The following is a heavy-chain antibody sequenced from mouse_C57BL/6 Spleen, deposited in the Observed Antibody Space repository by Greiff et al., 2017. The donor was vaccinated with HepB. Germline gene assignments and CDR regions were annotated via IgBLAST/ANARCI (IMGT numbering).Heavy chain of an antibody. CDR1: GFTFSSYA. J-gene: IGHJ4*01. D-gene: IGHD2-4*01. V-gene: IGHV5-4*03. Sequence: EVMLVESGGGLVKPGGSLKLSCAASGFTFSSYAMSWVRQTPEKRLEWVATISDGGSYTYYPDNVKGRFTISRDNAKNNLYLQMSHLKSEDTAMYYCARARLRRDAMDYWGQGTSVTVSS. CDR3: ARARLRRDAMDY. CDR2: ISDGGSYT.